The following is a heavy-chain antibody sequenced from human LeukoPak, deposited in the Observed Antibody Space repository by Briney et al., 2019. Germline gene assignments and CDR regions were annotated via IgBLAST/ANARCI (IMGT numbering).Heavy chain of an antibody. D-gene: IGHD6-19*01. CDR3: APWIAVAAHFDY. CDR1: GGSFSGYY. CDR2: INHSGST. Sequence: PSETLSLTCAVYGGSFSGYYWSWIRQPPGKGLEWIGEINHSGSTNYNPSLKSRVTISVDTSKNQFSLKLSSVTAADTAVYYCAPWIAVAAHFDYWGQGTLVTVSS. J-gene: IGHJ4*02. V-gene: IGHV4-34*01.